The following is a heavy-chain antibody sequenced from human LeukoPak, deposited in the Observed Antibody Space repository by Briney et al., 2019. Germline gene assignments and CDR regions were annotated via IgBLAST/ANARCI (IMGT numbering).Heavy chain of an antibody. Sequence: PSETLSLTCAVYGGSFSGYYWSWLRQPPGKGLEWIGEINHSGSTNYNPSLKSRVTISVDTSKNQFSLKLSSVTAADTAVYYCARHPTPRDFSVVVPAAMSYFDYWGQGTLVTVSS. D-gene: IGHD2-2*01. J-gene: IGHJ4*02. CDR1: GGSFSGYY. V-gene: IGHV4-34*01. CDR2: INHSGST. CDR3: ARHPTPRDFSVVVPAAMSYFDY.